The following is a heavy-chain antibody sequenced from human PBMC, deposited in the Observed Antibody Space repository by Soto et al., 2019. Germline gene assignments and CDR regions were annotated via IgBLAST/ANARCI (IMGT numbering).Heavy chain of an antibody. CDR3: AKGKYYASGNYYNNLDY. CDR2: ISAGADFT. Sequence: GGSLRLSCAASGFTFSSYAMSWVRQAPGKGLEWVSAISAGADFTYYAGSVKGRFTISRDNSKNTLYVQMSSLRAEDTALYYCAKGKYYASGNYYNNLDYWGQGTVVTVSS. V-gene: IGHV3-23*01. CDR1: GFTFSSYA. D-gene: IGHD3-10*01. J-gene: IGHJ4*02.